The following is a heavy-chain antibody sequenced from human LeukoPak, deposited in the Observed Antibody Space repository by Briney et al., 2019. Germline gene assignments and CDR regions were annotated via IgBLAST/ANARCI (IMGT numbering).Heavy chain of an antibody. Sequence: ASVGVSCKASGYIFIVHYIHWVRQAPGQGLEWMGWISPNSGGTNYAQTFQGRVTMTRDTSMSTVYMELSSLRSDDTAVYYCARDHSVATIGRGYDYYMDVWGKGTTVTVSS. D-gene: IGHD5-12*01. CDR2: ISPNSGGT. CDR3: ARDHSVATIGRGYDYYMDV. J-gene: IGHJ6*03. V-gene: IGHV1-2*02. CDR1: GYIFIVHY.